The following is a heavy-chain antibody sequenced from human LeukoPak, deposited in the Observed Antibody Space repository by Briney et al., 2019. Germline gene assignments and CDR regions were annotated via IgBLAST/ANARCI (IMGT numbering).Heavy chain of an antibody. CDR3: ARLAVAGILNWFDP. V-gene: IGHV1-3*01. Sequence: ASVKVSCKASGGTFSSYAISWVRQAPGQRLEWMGWINAGNGNTKYSQKFQGRVTMTRDTSTSTVYMELSSLRSEDTAVYYCARLAVAGILNWFDPWGQGTLVTVSS. J-gene: IGHJ5*02. D-gene: IGHD6-19*01. CDR2: INAGNGNT. CDR1: GGTFSSYA.